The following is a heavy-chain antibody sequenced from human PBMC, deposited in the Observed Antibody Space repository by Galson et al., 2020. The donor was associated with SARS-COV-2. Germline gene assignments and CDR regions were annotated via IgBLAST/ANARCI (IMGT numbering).Heavy chain of an antibody. J-gene: IGHJ4*02. D-gene: IGHD2-2*01. V-gene: IGHV3-23*01. CDR3: AKNGGSTRYYFDY. Sequence: GSLRLSCAASGFTFSSYAMSWVRQAPGKGLEWVSSISGSGSSTYYADSVKGRFTISRDNSKNTLYLQMDSLRAEDTAVYYCAKNGGSTRYYFDYWGQGTLVTVSS. CDR2: ISGSGSST. CDR1: GFTFSSYA.